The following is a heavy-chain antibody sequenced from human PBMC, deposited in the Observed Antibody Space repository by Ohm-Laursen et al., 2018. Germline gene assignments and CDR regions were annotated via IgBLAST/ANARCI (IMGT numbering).Heavy chain of an antibody. CDR3: AKDVTGTYYGGYFQH. CDR2: ISWNSGSI. V-gene: IGHV3-9*01. CDR1: GFTFDEYA. Sequence: SLRLSCTAAGFTFDEYAMHWVRQAPGKGLEWVSGISWNSGSIGYADSVKGRFTISRDNAKNSLYLQMNSLRAEDTALYYCAKDVTGTYYGGYFQHWGQGTLVTVSS. J-gene: IGHJ1*01. D-gene: IGHD1-26*01.